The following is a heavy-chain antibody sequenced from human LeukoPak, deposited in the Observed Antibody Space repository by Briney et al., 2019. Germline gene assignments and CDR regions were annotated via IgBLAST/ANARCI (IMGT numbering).Heavy chain of an antibody. CDR2: INPISGAT. Sequence: ASVKVSCKTSGYSFSDYYIHWVRQAPGQGLEWMGWINPISGATDYAQKFQGRVTMTRDTSISTAYMELSNLRSDDTAVFYCTRYSLGGDYDFGCWGQGTLVAVSS. J-gene: IGHJ4*02. V-gene: IGHV1-2*02. CDR3: TRYSLGGDYDFGC. D-gene: IGHD3-16*01. CDR1: GYSFSDYY.